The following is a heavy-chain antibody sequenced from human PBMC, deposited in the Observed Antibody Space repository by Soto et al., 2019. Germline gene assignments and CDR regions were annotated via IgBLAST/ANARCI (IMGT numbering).Heavy chain of an antibody. V-gene: IGHV3-7*01. CDR2: IKEDGSVK. D-gene: IGHD5-12*01. CDR3: ARDYEGY. Sequence: EVQLVESGGGLVQPGESLRLSCVASGFTFSLYWMSWVRQAPGRGPEWVASIKEDGSVKQYVDSVKGRFTISRDNSKNSLYLHMSSLRVEDTAVYYCARDYEGYWGQGTLVTVSS. CDR1: GFTFSLYW. J-gene: IGHJ4*02.